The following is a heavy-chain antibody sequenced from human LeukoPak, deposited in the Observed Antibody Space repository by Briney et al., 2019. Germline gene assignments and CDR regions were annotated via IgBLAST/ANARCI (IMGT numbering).Heavy chain of an antibody. CDR1: GFTFSSYS. CDR2: ISSSSSYI. J-gene: IGHJ3*02. CDR3: ARGSKSSRWYFAFDI. D-gene: IGHD6-19*01. Sequence: GRSLRLSCAASGFTFSSYSMNLVRQAPGKGLEWVSSISSSSSYIYYADSVKGRFTISRDNAKNSLYLQMNSLRAEDTAVYYCARGSKSSRWYFAFDIWGQGTMVTVSS. V-gene: IGHV3-21*01.